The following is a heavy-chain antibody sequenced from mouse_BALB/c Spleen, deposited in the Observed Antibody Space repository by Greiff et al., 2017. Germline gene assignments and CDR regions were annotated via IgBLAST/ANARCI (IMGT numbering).Heavy chain of an antibody. D-gene: IGHD1-1*01. V-gene: IGHV14-3*02. J-gene: IGHJ3*01. Sequence: VQLQQSGAELVKPGASVKLSCTASGFNIKDTYMHWVKQRPEQGLEWIGRIDPANGNTKYDPKFQGKATITADTSSTTAYLQLSSLTSEDTAVYYCASGVLYYGSSYTWFAYWGQGTLVTVSA. CDR3: ASGVLYYGSSYTWFAY. CDR2: IDPANGNT. CDR1: GFNIKDTY.